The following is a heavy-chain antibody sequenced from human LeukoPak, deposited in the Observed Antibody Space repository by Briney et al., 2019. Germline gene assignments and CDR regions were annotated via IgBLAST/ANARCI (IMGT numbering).Heavy chain of an antibody. J-gene: IGHJ4*02. CDR1: GGIFTSVG. V-gene: IGHV1-18*01. D-gene: IGHD5-24*01. CDR2: ISAYNGNT. Sequence: ASVKVSCKTSGGIFTSVGISWVRQAPGQGLEWMGWISAYNGNTNYAQKLQGRVTMTTDTSTSTAYMELRSLRSDDTAVYYCARDVRWLQFDYWGQGTLVTVSS. CDR3: ARDVRWLQFDY.